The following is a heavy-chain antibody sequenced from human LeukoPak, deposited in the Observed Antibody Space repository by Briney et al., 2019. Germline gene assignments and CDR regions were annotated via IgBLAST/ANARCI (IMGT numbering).Heavy chain of an antibody. CDR1: GYTFTSYG. D-gene: IGHD3-3*01. V-gene: IGHV1-18*01. CDR2: ISAYNGNT. J-gene: IGHJ4*02. Sequence: GASVTVSCKASGYTFTSYGISWVRQAPGQGLEWMGWISAYNGNTNYAQKLQGRVTMTTDTSTSTAYMELRSLRSDDTAVYYCARSDFWSGYRSKNFDYWGQGTLVTVSS. CDR3: ARSDFWSGYRSKNFDY.